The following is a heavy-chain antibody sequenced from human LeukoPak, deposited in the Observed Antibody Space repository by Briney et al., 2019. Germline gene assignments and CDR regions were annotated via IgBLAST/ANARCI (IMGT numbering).Heavy chain of an antibody. CDR1: GYTFTGYY. V-gene: IGHV1-2*02. J-gene: IGHJ4*02. D-gene: IGHD5-24*01. Sequence: EASVNVSCKASGYTFTGYYMHWVRQAPGQGLEWMGWINPNSGGTNYAQKFQGRVTMTRDTSISTAYMELSSLRSDDTAVYYCARADGYNVYFDYWGQGTLVTVSS. CDR3: ARADGYNVYFDY. CDR2: INPNSGGT.